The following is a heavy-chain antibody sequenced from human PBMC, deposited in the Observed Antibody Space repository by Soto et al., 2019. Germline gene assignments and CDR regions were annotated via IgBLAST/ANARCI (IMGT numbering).Heavy chain of an antibody. V-gene: IGHV6-1*01. CDR1: GDSVSIKSAA. D-gene: IGHD5-18*01. CDR2: TYYRSKRYY. CDR3: ARDPGYSLDY. J-gene: IGHJ4*02. Sequence: QVQLQQSGPRLVRPSQTLSLTCAISGDSVSIKSAAWNWIRQSPSRGLEWLRRTYYRSKRYYEYADSVKSRITINSYTAKNQFSLQLHPVTPEDTAVYYCARDPGYSLDYWGQGTLVTVSS.